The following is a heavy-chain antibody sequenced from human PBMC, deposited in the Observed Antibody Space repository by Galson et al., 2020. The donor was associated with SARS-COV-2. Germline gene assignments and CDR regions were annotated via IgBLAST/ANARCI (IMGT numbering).Heavy chain of an antibody. CDR2: ISNSGDKT. CDR1: EFTFSTYA. CDR3: VKHGAAGTDGNVDD. V-gene: IGHV3-64D*08. D-gene: IGHD1-1*01. J-gene: IGHJ4*02. Sequence: GESLKISCSASEFTFSTYAMHWLRQAPGKGLEFGSIISNSGDKTFYADSVKGRFTISRDNPKNTLYLQMSSLRAEDTALYYCVKHGAAGTDGNVDDWGQGTWVTFSS.